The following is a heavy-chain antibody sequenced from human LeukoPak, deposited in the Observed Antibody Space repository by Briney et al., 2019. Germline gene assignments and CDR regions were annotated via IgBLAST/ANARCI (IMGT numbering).Heavy chain of an antibody. Sequence: SETLSLTCAVYGGSFSGYYCTWIRQPPWKGLEWIGEIHPSGGTNYNSSLMNRVTISLDTSKNQFSLKLSSVTAADTAVYFCARGLDTYKSGLDWGQGTLVTVSS. CDR3: ARGLDTYKSGLD. CDR1: GGSFSGYY. D-gene: IGHD1-26*01. V-gene: IGHV4-34*01. J-gene: IGHJ4*02. CDR2: IHPSGGT.